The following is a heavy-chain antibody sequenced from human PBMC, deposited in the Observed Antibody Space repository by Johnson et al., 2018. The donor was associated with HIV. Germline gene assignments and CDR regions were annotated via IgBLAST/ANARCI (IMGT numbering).Heavy chain of an antibody. V-gene: IGHV3-23*04. Sequence: VQLVESGGGLEQPGGSLRLSCAASGFTFASSAMSWVRQAPGKGLEWVSAISDSGSTYYADSVKGRFTISRDNSKNTLYLQMNSLRAEDTAVFYCARGALGDWVDAFDIWGQGTMVTVSS. D-gene: IGHD3-16*01. CDR1: GFTFASSA. J-gene: IGHJ3*02. CDR3: ARGALGDWVDAFDI. CDR2: ISDSGST.